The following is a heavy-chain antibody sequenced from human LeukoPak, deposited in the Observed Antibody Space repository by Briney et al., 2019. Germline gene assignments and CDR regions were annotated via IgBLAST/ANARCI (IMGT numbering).Heavy chain of an antibody. CDR2: INPSGGST. CDR3: AREGQQLVQGDAFDI. Sequence: ASVKVSCKASGYTFTSYYMHWVRQAPGQGLEWMGIINPSGGSTSYAQKFQGRVTMTRDTSTSTVYMELSSLRSEDTAVYYCAREGQQLVQGDAFDIWGQGTKVTVSS. J-gene: IGHJ3*02. D-gene: IGHD6-13*01. V-gene: IGHV1-46*01. CDR1: GYTFTSYY.